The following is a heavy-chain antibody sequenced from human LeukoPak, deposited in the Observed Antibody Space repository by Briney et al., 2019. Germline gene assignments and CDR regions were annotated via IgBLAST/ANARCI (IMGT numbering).Heavy chain of an antibody. Sequence: ASVKVSCKASGYTFTGYYMHWVRQAPGQGLEWMGWINPNSGGTNYARKFQGRVTMSRDTSISTAYMELTRLRSDDTAVYFCARGSDYDDYFYMDFWGKGTTVTVSS. CDR1: GYTFTGYY. CDR2: INPNSGGT. CDR3: ARGSDYDDYFYMDF. J-gene: IGHJ6*03. V-gene: IGHV1-2*02.